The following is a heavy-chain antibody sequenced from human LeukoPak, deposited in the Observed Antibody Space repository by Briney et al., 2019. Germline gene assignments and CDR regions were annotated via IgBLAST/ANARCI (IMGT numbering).Heavy chain of an antibody. CDR3: ARDRGRWLQLFFPAEIDY. J-gene: IGHJ4*02. CDR2: INPNSGGT. CDR1: GYTFTGYY. V-gene: IGHV1-2*06. Sequence: ASVKVSCKASGYTFTGYYMHWVRQAPGQGLEWMGRINPNSGGTNYAQKFQGRVTMTRDTSISTAYMELSRLRSDDTAVYYCARDRGRWLQLFFPAEIDYWGQGTLVTVSS. D-gene: IGHD5-24*01.